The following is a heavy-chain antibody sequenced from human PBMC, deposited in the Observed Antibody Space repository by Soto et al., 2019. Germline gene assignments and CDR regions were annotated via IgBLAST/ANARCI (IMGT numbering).Heavy chain of an antibody. J-gene: IGHJ4*02. Sequence: GGSLRLSCAASGISFSNAWMNWVRQAPGKGLEYIGRIRSKTDGGTTEYAAPVEGRFTVSRDDSKNTLYLQMSGLKTEDTAVYYCAKKLGLVAPTGPRDYWGQGTLVTVSS. CDR3: AKKLGLVAPTGPRDY. CDR2: IRSKTDGGTT. D-gene: IGHD4-17*01. V-gene: IGHV3-15*01. CDR1: GISFSNAW.